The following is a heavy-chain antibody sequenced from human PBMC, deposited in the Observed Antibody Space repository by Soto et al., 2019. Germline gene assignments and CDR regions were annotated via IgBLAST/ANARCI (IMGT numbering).Heavy chain of an antibody. CDR1: GGTFSSYA. CDR3: AKEGATVMVNGMDV. V-gene: IGHV1-69*01. D-gene: IGHD5-18*01. CDR2: IIPIFRTP. Sequence: QVQLVQSGAEVKKPGSSVKVSCKASGGTFSSYAISWVRQAPGQGLEWMGGIIPIFRTPNYAQKFQGRVTITTDESTSTAYMELTSLRSEDTAVYYCAKEGATVMVNGMDVWGQGTTVTVSS. J-gene: IGHJ6*02.